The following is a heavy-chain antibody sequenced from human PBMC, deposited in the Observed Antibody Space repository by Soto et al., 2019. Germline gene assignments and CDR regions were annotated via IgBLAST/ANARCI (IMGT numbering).Heavy chain of an antibody. Sequence: EVQLAESGGGLIQAGGSMRLSCVASGFTIGSTYMTWVRQLPGERLEWVSLLYSGGSRYYAHSVNTRLTISRDSSKNTPFLDMTSLRDADTAVYYCATRKVAAGVWWDGSFDVWGQGTRVTVSS. CDR3: ATRKVAAGVWWDGSFDV. D-gene: IGHD6-13*01. J-gene: IGHJ3*01. CDR2: LYSGGSR. V-gene: IGHV3-53*01. CDR1: GFTIGSTY.